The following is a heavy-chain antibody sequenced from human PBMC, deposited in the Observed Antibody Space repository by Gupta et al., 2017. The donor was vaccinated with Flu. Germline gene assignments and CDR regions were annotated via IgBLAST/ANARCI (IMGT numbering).Heavy chain of an antibody. CDR2: ISSSGSTI. V-gene: IGHV3-48*03. Sequence: EVQLVESGGGLVQPGGSLRLSCAASGFTFSSGEMNWVRQAPGKGLEWVSYISSSGSTIYYGDSVKGRFTISRDNAKNSLFLQMNSLRAEDTAVYYCARAPSLYYYYYMDVWGKGTTVTVSS. J-gene: IGHJ6*03. CDR3: ARAPSLYYYYYMDV. CDR1: GFTFSSGE.